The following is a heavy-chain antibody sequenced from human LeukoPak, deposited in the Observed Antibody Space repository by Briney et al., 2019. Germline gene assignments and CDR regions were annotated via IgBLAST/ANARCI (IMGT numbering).Heavy chain of an antibody. D-gene: IGHD3-9*01. V-gene: IGHV3-9*01. CDR1: GFTFDDYA. J-gene: IGHJ4*02. CDR3: AKDLNYDILTGYDS. CDR2: ISWNSGSI. Sequence: PGRSLRLSCAASGFTFDDYAMHWVRQAPGKGLEWVSGISWNSGSIGYADSVKGRFAISRDNAKNSLYLQMNSLRAEDTASYYCAKDLNYDILTGYDSWGQGTLVTVSS.